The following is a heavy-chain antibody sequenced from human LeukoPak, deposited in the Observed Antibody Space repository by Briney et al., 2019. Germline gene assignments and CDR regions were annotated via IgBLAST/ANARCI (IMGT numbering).Heavy chain of an antibody. CDR1: GYTFTSYG. Sequence: ASVKVSCKASGYTFTSYGISWVRQAPGQGLEWMGWISAYNGNTNYARKLQGRVTMTTDTSTSTAYMELRSLRSDDTAVYYCARDNLVVVPAATSWWFDPWGQGTLVTVSS. D-gene: IGHD2-2*01. V-gene: IGHV1-18*01. CDR3: ARDNLVVVPAATSWWFDP. CDR2: ISAYNGNT. J-gene: IGHJ5*02.